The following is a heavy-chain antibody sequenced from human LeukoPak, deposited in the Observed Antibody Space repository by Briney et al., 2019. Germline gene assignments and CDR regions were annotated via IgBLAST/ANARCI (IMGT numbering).Heavy chain of an antibody. D-gene: IGHD3-10*01. CDR1: GGSFSGYY. J-gene: IGHJ6*03. CDR3: ARGRVGGKYYYGSGSCYNRGGYYYYYMDV. Sequence: PSETLSLTCAVYGGSFSGYYWSWIRQPPGKGLEWIGEINHSGSTSYNPSLKSRVTISVDTSKNQFSLKLSSVTAADTAVYYCARGRVGGKYYYGSGSCYNRGGYYYYYMDVWGKGTTVTVSS. CDR2: INHSGST. V-gene: IGHV4-34*01.